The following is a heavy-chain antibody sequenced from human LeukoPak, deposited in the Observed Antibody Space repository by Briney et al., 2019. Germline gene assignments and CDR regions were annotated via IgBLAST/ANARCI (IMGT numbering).Heavy chain of an antibody. V-gene: IGHV1-3*01. D-gene: IGHD6-13*01. J-gene: IGHJ5*02. CDR3: ARYSSSWYFGNWFDP. CDR2: INAGNGNT. Sequence: GTSVKVSCKASGYTFTSYAMHWVRQAPGQRLEWMGWINAGNGNTKYSQKFQGRVTITRDTSASTAYMELSSLRSEDTAVYYCARYSSSWYFGNWFDPWGQGTLVTVSS. CDR1: GYTFTSYA.